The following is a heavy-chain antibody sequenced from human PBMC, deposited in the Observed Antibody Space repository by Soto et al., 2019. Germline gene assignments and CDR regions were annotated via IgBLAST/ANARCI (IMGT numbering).Heavy chain of an antibody. CDR1: GFTYSSYA. V-gene: IGHV3-23*01. CDR2: IGGGGITT. D-gene: IGHD5-18*01. CDR3: AKGSGGYRPYYFDS. Sequence: EVQVLESGGGLVQLGGSLRLSCAASGFTYSSYAMGWVRQAPGKGLEWVSAIGGGGITTYYADSVKGRFTMSRDNSKNTVFLQVNSLSAEDTAFYYCAKGSGGYRPYYFDSWGQGTLVTVSA. J-gene: IGHJ4*02.